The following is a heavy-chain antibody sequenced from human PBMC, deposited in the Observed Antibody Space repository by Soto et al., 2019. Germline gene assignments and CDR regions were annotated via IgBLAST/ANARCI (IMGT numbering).Heavy chain of an antibody. J-gene: IGHJ4*02. CDR3: ATFIFCSSTSCYGREGGY. V-gene: IGHV3-23*01. D-gene: IGHD2-2*01. Sequence: EVQLLESEGGWVQPGGSLRLSCAASGFTFSSYGMSWVRQAAGKGLEWVSAISHSGGNTYYADSVKGRFAISRDNSKNTLYLQMNSLRAEDTAVYYCATFIFCSSTSCYGREGGYWGQGTLVTVSS. CDR1: GFTFSSYG. CDR2: ISHSGGNT.